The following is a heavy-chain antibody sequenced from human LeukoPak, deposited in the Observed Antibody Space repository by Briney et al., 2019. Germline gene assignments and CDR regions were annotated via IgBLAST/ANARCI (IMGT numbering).Heavy chain of an antibody. CDR3: ARVSIDFWSGYWYYYGMDV. CDR1: GFTVSSNY. J-gene: IGHJ6*02. D-gene: IGHD3-3*01. V-gene: IGHV4-4*02. CDR2: IYHSGST. Sequence: GSLRLSCAASGFTVSSNYVSWVRQPPGKGLEWIGEIYHSGSTNYNPSLKSRVTISVDKSKNQFSLKLSSVTAADTAVYYCARVSIDFWSGYWYYYGMDVWGQGTTVTVSS.